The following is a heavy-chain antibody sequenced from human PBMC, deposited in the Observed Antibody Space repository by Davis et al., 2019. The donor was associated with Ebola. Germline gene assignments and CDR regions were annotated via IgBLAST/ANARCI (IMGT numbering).Heavy chain of an antibody. D-gene: IGHD1-1*01. V-gene: IGHV3-23*01. CDR2: ISGSGGTT. J-gene: IGHJ6*02. CDR3: AKEALERQDYYGMDV. Sequence: GESLKISCAASGFTFSSYAMTWVRQAPGKGLEWVSAISGSGGTTLNADSVKGRFTISRDNSKNTLYLQMNSLRAEDTAVYYCAKEALERQDYYGMDVWGQGTTVTVSS. CDR1: GFTFSSYA.